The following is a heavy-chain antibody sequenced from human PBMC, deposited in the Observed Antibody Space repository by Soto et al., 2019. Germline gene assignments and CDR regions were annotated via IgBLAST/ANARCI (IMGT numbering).Heavy chain of an antibody. Sequence: GGSLRLSCAASGFTFSSYAVSWVRQAPGKGLEWVSAISGSGGSTYYADSVKGRFTISRDNSKNTLYLQMNSLRAEDTAVYYCAGIVVVPAYYYYGMDVWGQGTTVTVSS. D-gene: IGHD2-2*01. CDR3: AGIVVVPAYYYYGMDV. J-gene: IGHJ6*02. CDR1: GFTFSSYA. V-gene: IGHV3-23*01. CDR2: ISGSGGST.